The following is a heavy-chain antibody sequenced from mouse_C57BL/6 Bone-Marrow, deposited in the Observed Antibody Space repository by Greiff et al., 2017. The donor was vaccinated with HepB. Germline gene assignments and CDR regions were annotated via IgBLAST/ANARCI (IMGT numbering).Heavy chain of an antibody. CDR3: ARGVVAKDAMDY. J-gene: IGHJ4*01. CDR1: GYSITSGYY. D-gene: IGHD1-1*01. V-gene: IGHV3-6*01. Sequence: EVKLMESGPGLVKPSQSLSLTCSVTGYSITSGYYWNWIRQFPGNKLEWMGYISYDGSNNYNPSLKNRISITRDTSKNQFFLKLNSVTTEDTATYYCARGVVAKDAMDYWGQGTSVTVSS. CDR2: ISYDGSN.